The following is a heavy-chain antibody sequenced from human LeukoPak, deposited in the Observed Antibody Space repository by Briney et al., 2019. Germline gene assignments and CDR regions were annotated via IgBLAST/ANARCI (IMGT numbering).Heavy chain of an antibody. CDR1: GFTFSSYG. J-gene: IGHJ4*02. D-gene: IGHD4-4*01. CDR3: ASDYSNYGSYFDY. Sequence: GRSLRLSCAASGFTFSSYGMHWVRQALGKGLEWVAVISYDGSNKYYADSVKGRFTISRDNSKNTLYLQMNSLRAEDTAVYYCASDYSNYGSYFDYWGQGTLVTVSS. CDR2: ISYDGSNK. V-gene: IGHV3-30*03.